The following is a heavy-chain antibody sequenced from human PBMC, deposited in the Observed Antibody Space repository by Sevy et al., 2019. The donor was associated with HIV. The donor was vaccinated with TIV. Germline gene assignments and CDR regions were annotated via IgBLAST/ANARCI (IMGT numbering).Heavy chain of an antibody. D-gene: IGHD6-13*01. V-gene: IGHV1-18*01. Sequence: ASVKVSCKTSGYTFTSYGITWVRQAPGQGLEWMGWVSANYGNTKSAQKFQDRVTMTTDTSTSTAYMELKSLRSDDTAIYFCARYPLDVSISNWYYCDYWGQGTLVTVSS. J-gene: IGHJ4*02. CDR2: VSANYGNT. CDR3: ARYPLDVSISNWYYCDY. CDR1: GYTFTSYG.